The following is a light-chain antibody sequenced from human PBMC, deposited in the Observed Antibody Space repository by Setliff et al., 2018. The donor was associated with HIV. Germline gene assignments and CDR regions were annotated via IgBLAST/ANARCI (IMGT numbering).Light chain of an antibody. CDR3: SSSTIRNTVV. J-gene: IGLJ2*01. CDR2: EVN. V-gene: IGLV2-14*01. CDR1: SSDVGGYNY. Sequence: QSALTQPASVSGSPGQSITISCTGTSSDVGGYNYVSWYQHHPGTAPKLMIYEVNNRPSGVSNRFSGSKSGNTASLTISGLQAEDEAAYYCSSSTIRNTVVFGGGTQLTVL.